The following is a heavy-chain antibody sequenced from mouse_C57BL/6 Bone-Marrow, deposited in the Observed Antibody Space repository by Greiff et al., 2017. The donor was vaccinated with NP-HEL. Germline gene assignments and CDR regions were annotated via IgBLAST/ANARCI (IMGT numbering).Heavy chain of an antibody. Sequence: EVMLVESGGGLVKPGGSLKLSCAASGFTFSSYAMSWVRQTPEKRLEWVATISDGGSYTYYPDNVKGRFTISRDNAKNNLYLQMSHLKSEDTAMYYCARGGRPLFAYWGQGTLVTVSA. J-gene: IGHJ3*01. V-gene: IGHV5-4*03. CDR3: ARGGRPLFAY. CDR2: ISDGGSYT. CDR1: GFTFSSYA.